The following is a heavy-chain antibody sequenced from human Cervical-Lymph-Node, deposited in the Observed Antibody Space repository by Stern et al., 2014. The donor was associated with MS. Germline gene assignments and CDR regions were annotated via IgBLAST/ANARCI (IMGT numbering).Heavy chain of an antibody. Sequence: EDQLVESGAEVKKAGESLKIACKGSGYTFTTYWIAWVRQMPGKGLEWMGIIYPGDSDTKYSPSFEGQVTISDDKSINTAYLQWSSLKASDTAMYYCARLLAGSSSSIDYWGQGTLVTVSS. CDR3: ARLLAGSSSSIDY. J-gene: IGHJ4*02. D-gene: IGHD6-13*01. CDR1: GYTFTTYW. V-gene: IGHV5-51*01. CDR2: IYPGDSDT.